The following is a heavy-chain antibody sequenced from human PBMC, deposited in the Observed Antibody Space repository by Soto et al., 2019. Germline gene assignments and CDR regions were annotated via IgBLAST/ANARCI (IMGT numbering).Heavy chain of an antibody. CDR3: AIDRGEYTSSGFCYFSH. CDR2: LNIAGTI. CDR1: GASISSFN. J-gene: IGHJ2*01. D-gene: IGHD6-13*01. Sequence: QLQESGPGLVKPSETLSLTCSGSGASISSFNWNWVRQPARKGPEWVGRLNIAGTINYNPSLKSRITMSMAASKTHISLRLRSVTASDTAIYYCAIDRGEYTSSGFCYFSHWGHGTLVTVSS. V-gene: IGHV4-4*07.